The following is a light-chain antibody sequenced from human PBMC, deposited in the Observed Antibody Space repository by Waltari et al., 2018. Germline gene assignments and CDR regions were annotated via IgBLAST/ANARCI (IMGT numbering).Light chain of an antibody. CDR1: QRVSWA. CDR3: QHYVRLPAT. Sequence: EVVLTQSPGTLSLSPGERATLACRASQRVSWALAWYQQKPGQAPRLLIYGASIRATCIPDRVSGSGAGTDFSLTISRLEPADSAMYYCQHYVRLPATFGQGTKVEIK. J-gene: IGKJ1*01. CDR2: GAS. V-gene: IGKV3-20*01.